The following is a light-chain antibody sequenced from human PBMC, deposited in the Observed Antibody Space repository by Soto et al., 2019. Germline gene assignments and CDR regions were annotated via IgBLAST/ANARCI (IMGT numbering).Light chain of an antibody. CDR3: QQYNNWPLYT. J-gene: IGKJ2*01. Sequence: EIVMTQSPATLSVSPGERATLSCRASQSVSSNLAWYQQKPGQAPRLLIYGASTRATGIPARFSGSVSGTEFTLTIGSLQSEDFAVYYCQQYNNWPLYTFGQGTKLEIK. CDR1: QSVSSN. V-gene: IGKV3-15*01. CDR2: GAS.